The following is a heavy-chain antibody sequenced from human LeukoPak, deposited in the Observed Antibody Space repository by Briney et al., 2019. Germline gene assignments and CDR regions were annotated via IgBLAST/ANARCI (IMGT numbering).Heavy chain of an antibody. CDR3: ARNTTSSPWFDP. CDR1: GGSIKSPTSY. CDR2: IYYIGTT. J-gene: IGHJ5*02. D-gene: IGHD6-6*01. Sequence: SETLSLTCTVSGGSIKSPTSYWSWIRQPPGKGLEWIGNIYYIGTTSYNSSLSGRVTIAVDTSKNQFSLETASVTPGDTALYYCARNTTSSPWFDPWGQGTLVIVSS. V-gene: IGHV4-61*01.